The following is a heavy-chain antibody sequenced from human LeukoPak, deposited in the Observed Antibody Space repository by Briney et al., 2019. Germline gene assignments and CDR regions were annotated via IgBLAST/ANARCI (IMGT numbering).Heavy chain of an antibody. V-gene: IGHV3-7*04. CDR3: ARTIAVLGPYYFDY. Sequence: GGSLRLSCAASGFTFSSYWMSWVRQAPGKGLEWVANIKQDGSEKYYVDSVKCRFTISRDNAKNSLHLQMNSLRAEDTGVYYCARTIAVLGPYYFDYWGQGTLVTVSS. D-gene: IGHD3-3*02. CDR2: IKQDGSEK. J-gene: IGHJ4*02. CDR1: GFTFSSYW.